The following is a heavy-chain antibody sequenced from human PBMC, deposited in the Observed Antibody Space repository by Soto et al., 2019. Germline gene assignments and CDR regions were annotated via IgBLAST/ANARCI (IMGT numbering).Heavy chain of an antibody. Sequence: DSVQVSCKASGYTFPSYDINWVRQATGQGLEWMGWMNPNSGNTGYAQKFQGRVTMTRNTSISTAYMELSSLRSEDAAVYYRASGAAIGDYWGQGTLVTVSS. CDR1: GYTFPSYD. J-gene: IGHJ4*02. D-gene: IGHD2-2*01. V-gene: IGHV1-8*01. CDR2: MNPNSGNT. CDR3: ASGAAIGDY.